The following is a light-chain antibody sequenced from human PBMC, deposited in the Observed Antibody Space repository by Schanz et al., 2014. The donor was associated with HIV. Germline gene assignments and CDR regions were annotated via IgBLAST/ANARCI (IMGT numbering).Light chain of an antibody. CDR1: SGDVGSYNY. Sequence: QSALTQPASVSGSPGQSISISCTGTSGDVGSYNYVSWYQQHPGKAAKLMIYDVSNRPSGVSSRFYASKSGNTASLTISVHEAEEEADYCCFSYTTTSTYVFGAGTKLTVL. CDR3: FSYTTTSTYV. J-gene: IGLJ1*01. CDR2: DVS. V-gene: IGLV2-14*03.